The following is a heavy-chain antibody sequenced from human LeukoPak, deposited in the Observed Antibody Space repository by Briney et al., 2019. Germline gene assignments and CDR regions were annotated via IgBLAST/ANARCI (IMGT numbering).Heavy chain of an antibody. CDR2: IYHRGTT. V-gene: IGHV4-38-2*02. J-gene: IGHJ4*02. D-gene: IGHD6-19*01. CDR3: ARVESSGWYLDY. Sequence: SETLSLTCSVSGFFVSSGYYWGWIRQPPGKGLEWIGSIYHRGTTYYNPSLKSRVTISVDTSKNRFSLKLSSVTAADTAVYYCARVESSGWYLDYWGQGTLVTVSS. CDR1: GFFVSSGYY.